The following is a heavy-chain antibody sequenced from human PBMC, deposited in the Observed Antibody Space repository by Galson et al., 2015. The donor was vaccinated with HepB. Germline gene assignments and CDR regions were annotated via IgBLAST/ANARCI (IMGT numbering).Heavy chain of an antibody. CDR2: INNDGTTT. J-gene: IGHJ4*02. CDR3: ARPYGGNYHFDY. Sequence: LRLSCAASGFPFSFYWMHWVRQAPRKGLVWVSRINNDGTTTNYADSVKGRFTISRDNAKNTLYLQMNSLRAEDTAVYYCARPYGGNYHFDYWGQGTLVTVSS. D-gene: IGHD4-23*01. CDR1: GFPFSFYW. V-gene: IGHV3-74*01.